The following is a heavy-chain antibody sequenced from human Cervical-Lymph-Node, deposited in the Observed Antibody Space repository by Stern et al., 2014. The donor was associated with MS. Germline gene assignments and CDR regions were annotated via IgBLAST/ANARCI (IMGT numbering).Heavy chain of an antibody. CDR3: ARGAEVVITTDYYYGMDV. D-gene: IGHD3-22*01. CDR2: ISSSGSTI. Sequence: VQLVESGGGLVKPGGSLRLSCAASGFTFSDYYMRWIRQAPGKGLEWVSYISSSGSTIYYADSVKGRFTISRDNAKNSLYLQMNSLRAEDTAVYYCARGAEVVITTDYYYGMDVWGQGTTVTVSS. J-gene: IGHJ6*02. CDR1: GFTFSDYY. V-gene: IGHV3-11*01.